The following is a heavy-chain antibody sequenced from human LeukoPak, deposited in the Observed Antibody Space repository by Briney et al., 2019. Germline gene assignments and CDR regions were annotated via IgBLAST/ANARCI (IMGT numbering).Heavy chain of an antibody. D-gene: IGHD6-13*01. CDR3: ARATHSSSWYWFDP. J-gene: IGHJ5*02. CDR1: GYSVSSNSAA. Sequence: PSQTLSLTCAISGYSVSSNSAAWNWIRQPPSRGLEGLGRTYYRSKWYNDYAVSVKSRITINADTSKNQLSLQLNSVPPEDTAVYYCARATHSSSWYWFDPWGQGALVTVSS. V-gene: IGHV6-1*01. CDR2: TYYRSKWYN.